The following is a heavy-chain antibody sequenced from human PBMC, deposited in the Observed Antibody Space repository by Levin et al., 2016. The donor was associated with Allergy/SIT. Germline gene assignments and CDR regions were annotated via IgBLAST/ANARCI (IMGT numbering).Heavy chain of an antibody. CDR1: GGSISSYY. J-gene: IGHJ4*02. CDR2: IYYSGST. Sequence: GSLRLSCTVSGGSISSYYWSWIRQPPGKGLEWIGYIYYSGSTNYNPSLKSRVTISVDTSKNQFSLKLSSVTAADTAVYYCARGAVAGEFDYWGQGTLVTVSS. D-gene: IGHD6-19*01. V-gene: IGHV4-59*01. CDR3: ARGAVAGEFDY.